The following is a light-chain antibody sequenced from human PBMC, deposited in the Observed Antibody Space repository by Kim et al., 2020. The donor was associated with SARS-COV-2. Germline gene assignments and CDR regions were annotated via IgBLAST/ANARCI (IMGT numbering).Light chain of an antibody. Sequence: IQLTQSPSSLSASVGDRVTITCRASQGSSTYLAWYQQKPEKAPKLLIFAASILQSGVPSRFSGGGSRTEFTLTISSLQPEDFATYYCQQVNTSPVTFGGGTKVDIK. CDR2: AAS. J-gene: IGKJ4*01. CDR3: QQVNTSPVT. V-gene: IGKV1-9*01. CDR1: QGSSTY.